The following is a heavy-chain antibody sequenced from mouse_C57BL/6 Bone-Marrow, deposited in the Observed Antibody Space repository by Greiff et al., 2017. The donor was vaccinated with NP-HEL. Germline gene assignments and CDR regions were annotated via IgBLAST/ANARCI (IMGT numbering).Heavy chain of an antibody. D-gene: IGHD1-1*02. CDR2: IDPENGDT. CDR1: GFNIKDDY. J-gene: IGHJ3*01. Sequence: VQLQQSGAELVRPGASVKLSCTASGFNIKDDYMHWVKQRPEQGLEWIGGIDPENGDTEYASKFQGKATITSDTSSNTAYLQLSSLTSEDTAVYYSTSLLSRLAYWGQGTLVTVSA. CDR3: TSLLSRLAY. V-gene: IGHV14-4*01.